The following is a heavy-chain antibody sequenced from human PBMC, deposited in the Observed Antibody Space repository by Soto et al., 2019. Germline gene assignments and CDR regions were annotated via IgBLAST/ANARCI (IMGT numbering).Heavy chain of an antibody. CDR2: ISPSSSYI. CDR3: AATRGYSGYEYYY. J-gene: IGHJ4*02. V-gene: IGHV3-21*01. Sequence: GGSLRLSCTTSGVTFSSYSMNWVRQAPGKGLEWVSSISPSSSYIYYADSVKGRFTISRDNAENSLYLQMNSLRAEDTAVYYCAATRGYSGYEYYYWGQGTLVTVSS. D-gene: IGHD5-12*01. CDR1: GVTFSSYS.